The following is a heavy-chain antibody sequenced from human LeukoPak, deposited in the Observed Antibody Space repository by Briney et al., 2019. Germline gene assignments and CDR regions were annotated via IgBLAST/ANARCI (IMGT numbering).Heavy chain of an antibody. CDR3: ARAVVVFGVATAFMFDY. V-gene: IGHV4-34*01. CDR2: IYYSGST. Sequence: SETLSLTCAVHYGALSGCYWTWIRQPPGKGLEWIGSIYYSGSTYYNPSLKSRVTISVDTSKNQFSLKLSSVTAADTAVYYCARAVVVFGVATAFMFDYWGQGTLVTVSS. J-gene: IGHJ4*02. D-gene: IGHD3-3*01. CDR1: YGALSGCY.